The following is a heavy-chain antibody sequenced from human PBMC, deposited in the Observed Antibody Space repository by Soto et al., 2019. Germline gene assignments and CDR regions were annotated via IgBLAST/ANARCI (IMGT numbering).Heavy chain of an antibody. V-gene: IGHV3-74*01. J-gene: IGHJ4*02. D-gene: IGHD3-22*01. CDR2: INSDGSST. CDR3: ARGLYFYYYASSGPDY. Sequence: GGSLRLSCAASGFIFSSHWMHWVRQGPGKGLAWVSRINSDGSSTGYADSVKGRFTISRDNAKNTLYLQMNSLRPEDTAVYYCARGLYFYYYASSGPDYWGQGTLVTVSS. CDR1: GFIFSSHW.